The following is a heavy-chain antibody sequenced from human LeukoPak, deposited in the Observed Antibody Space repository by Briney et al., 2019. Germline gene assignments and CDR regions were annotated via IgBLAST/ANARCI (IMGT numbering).Heavy chain of an antibody. CDR1: GGSISSYY. CDR3: ARSNGGVPIAGGHRSGWADY. J-gene: IGHJ4*02. V-gene: IGHV4-59*12. CDR2: IFYSGTT. D-gene: IGHD6-19*01. Sequence: PSETLSLTCSVSGGSISSYYGSWIRQPPGMGLEWIGYIFYSGTTNYNPSLKSRVTISVDTSKNQFSLRLTSVTGADTSVYYCARSNGGVPIAGGHRSGWADYWGQGALVTISS.